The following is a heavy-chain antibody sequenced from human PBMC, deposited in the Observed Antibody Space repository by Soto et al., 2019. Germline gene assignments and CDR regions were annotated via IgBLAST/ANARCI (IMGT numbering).Heavy chain of an antibody. D-gene: IGHD3-3*01. CDR3: ARVTIFGVVITPRGNWFDP. CDR1: GGSISSSSYY. CDR2: IYYSGST. Sequence: SETLSLTCTFSGGSISSSSYYWGWIRQPPGKGLEWIGSIYYSGSTYYNPSLKSRVTISVDTSKNQFSLKLSSVTAADTAVYYCARVTIFGVVITPRGNWFDPWGQGTLVTVSS. V-gene: IGHV4-39*01. J-gene: IGHJ5*02.